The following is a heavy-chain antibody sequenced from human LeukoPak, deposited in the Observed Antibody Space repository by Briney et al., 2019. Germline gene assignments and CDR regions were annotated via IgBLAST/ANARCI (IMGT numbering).Heavy chain of an antibody. J-gene: IGHJ4*02. CDR2: IYYSGST. CDR3: ARHRSSTNIYDILTGYPYYFDY. V-gene: IGHV4-39*01. CDR1: GGSISSSSYY. D-gene: IGHD3-9*01. Sequence: SETLSLTCTVSGGSISSSSYYWGWIRQPPGKGLEWIGSIYYSGSTYYNPSLKSRVTISVDTSKNQFSLKLSSVTAADTAVYYCARHRSSTNIYDILTGYPYYFDYWGQGTLVTVSS.